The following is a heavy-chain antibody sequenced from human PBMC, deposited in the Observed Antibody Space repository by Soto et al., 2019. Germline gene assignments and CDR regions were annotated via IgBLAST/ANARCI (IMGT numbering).Heavy chain of an antibody. D-gene: IGHD2-8*01. CDR1: GFSFSSFA. Sequence: EVQLLESGGGFIHPGGSLRLSCAASGFSFSSFAMNWVRQAPGKGLEWVSIISGSADSTFYADSVKGRFTISRDNSKSKVYLQINILRAEDTAVYYCAKTRGAMIYAISGYGMDVWGQGTTVTVSS. CDR2: ISGSADST. J-gene: IGHJ6*02. CDR3: AKTRGAMIYAISGYGMDV. V-gene: IGHV3-23*01.